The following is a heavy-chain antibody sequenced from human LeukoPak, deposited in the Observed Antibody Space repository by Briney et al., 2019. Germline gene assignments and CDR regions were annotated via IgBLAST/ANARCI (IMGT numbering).Heavy chain of an antibody. V-gene: IGHV3-48*02. CDR1: GFTFSSYS. J-gene: IGHJ4*02. CDR2: ISSSSSTT. CDR3: VRILPYSSGSDY. D-gene: IGHD6-19*01. Sequence: PGGSLRLSCEASGFTFSSYSMTWVRQAPGTGLEWVSYISSSSSTTSYTSSVKGRFTISRDNAKNSLYLQMNSLRDEDTAVYYCVRILPYSSGSDYWGQGTLVTVSS.